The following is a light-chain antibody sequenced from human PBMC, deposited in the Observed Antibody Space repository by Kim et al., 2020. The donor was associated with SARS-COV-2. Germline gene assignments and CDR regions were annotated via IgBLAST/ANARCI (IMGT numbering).Light chain of an antibody. V-gene: IGKV1-5*03. J-gene: IGKJ2*01. CDR1: QSISSW. CDR2: KAS. CDR3: QQYNRYPYA. Sequence: DIQMTQSPSTLSASVGDRLTITCRASQSISSWLAWYQQKPGKAPKLLIYKASSLESGVPSRFSGSGSGTEFTLTISSLQPDDFATYYCQQYNRYPYAFGQGTKLEI.